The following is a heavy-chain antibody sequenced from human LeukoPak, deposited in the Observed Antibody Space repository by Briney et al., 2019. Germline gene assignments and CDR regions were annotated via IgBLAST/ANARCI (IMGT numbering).Heavy chain of an antibody. D-gene: IGHD4-17*01. CDR3: ASSEPPYGSVFDAFDI. Sequence: PSETLSLTCTVSSGSISTSNYYWGWVRQPPGKALEWIGNIFYSGSTYYSPSLKSRVTISVDTSKNQFSLKLSSVTAADTAVYYCASSEPPYGSVFDAFDIWGQGTMVTVSS. V-gene: IGHV4-39*07. CDR1: SGSISTSNYY. CDR2: IFYSGST. J-gene: IGHJ3*02.